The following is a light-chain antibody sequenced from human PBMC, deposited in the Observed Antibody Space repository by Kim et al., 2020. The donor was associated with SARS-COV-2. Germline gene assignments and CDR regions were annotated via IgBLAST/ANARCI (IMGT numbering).Light chain of an antibody. Sequence: DIQMTQSPSSLSASVGDRVTITCRASQNINNYLNWYQQKPGKAPKLLMYAASSLQSGVPSRFSGSGSGIDFTFTISSLQPEDFATYYGQQSYSSPYTFGQGNKLEI. J-gene: IGKJ2*01. CDR2: AAS. CDR3: QQSYSSPYT. V-gene: IGKV1-39*01. CDR1: QNINNY.